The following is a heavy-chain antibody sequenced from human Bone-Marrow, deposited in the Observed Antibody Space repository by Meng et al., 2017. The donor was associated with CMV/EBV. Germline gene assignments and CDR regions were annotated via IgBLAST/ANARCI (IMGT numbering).Heavy chain of an antibody. Sequence: GGSLRLSWGTSGFAFSGYEMNWVRQAPGEGLEWVSYTGNSGSTTYYANSVKGRFTISRDNAHDSLYLQMDRLTAEDTAVYYCATFNGWSFFFDYWGQGALVTVSS. V-gene: IGHV3-48*03. CDR3: ATFNGWSFFFDY. J-gene: IGHJ4*02. CDR1: GFAFSGYE. D-gene: IGHD1-26*01. CDR2: TGNSGSTT.